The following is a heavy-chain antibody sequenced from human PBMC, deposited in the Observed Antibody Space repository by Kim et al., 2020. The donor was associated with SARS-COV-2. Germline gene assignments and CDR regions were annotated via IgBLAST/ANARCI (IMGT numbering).Heavy chain of an antibody. Sequence: GGSLSLSCVASGFTFSTNNINWVRQAPGKGLEWVSSISSTSNYIYYADSVKGRFTVSRDNAKNSLYLQMNSLRAEDTAVYYCARARWTPNYYFDYWGRGTLVTVSS. J-gene: IGHJ4*02. CDR3: ARARWTPNYYFDY. V-gene: IGHV3-21*01. CDR1: GFTFSTNN. D-gene: IGHD2-15*01. CDR2: ISSTSNYI.